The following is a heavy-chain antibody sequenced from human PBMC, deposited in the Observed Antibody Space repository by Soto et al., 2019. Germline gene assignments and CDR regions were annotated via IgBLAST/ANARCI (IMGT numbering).Heavy chain of an antibody. CDR3: VRDSPTNLEDADTVASWFDP. V-gene: IGHV3-74*01. D-gene: IGHD5-12*01. CDR1: GFNFNFFW. Sequence: EALLVESGGGLVQPGGSLRLSCAASGFNFNFFWMHWVRQAPGKGLVWVSRINGDGSTTDYADSVKGRFTISRGNAKNTLFLQMDSLRVEDTAVYYCVRDSPTNLEDADTVASWFDPWCQGTLVTVSS. J-gene: IGHJ5*02. CDR2: INGDGSTT.